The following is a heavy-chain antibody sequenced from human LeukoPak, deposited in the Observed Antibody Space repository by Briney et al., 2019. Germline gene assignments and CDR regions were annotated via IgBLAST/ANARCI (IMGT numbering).Heavy chain of an antibody. Sequence: PGGSLRLSCAASGFTFDDYGMSWVRQAPGKGLEWVSGINWNGGSTGYADSVKGRFTISRDNSKNTLYLQMGSLRAEDMAVYYCAREGRGSQWLARGYFDYWGQGTLVTVSS. CDR1: GFTFDDYG. CDR3: AREGRGSQWLARGYFDY. D-gene: IGHD6-19*01. J-gene: IGHJ4*02. V-gene: IGHV3-20*04. CDR2: INWNGGST.